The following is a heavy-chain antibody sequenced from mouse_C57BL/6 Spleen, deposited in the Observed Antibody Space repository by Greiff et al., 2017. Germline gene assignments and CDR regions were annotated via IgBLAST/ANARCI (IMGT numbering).Heavy chain of an antibody. CDR3: ARDEGDYGYDGYAMDY. CDR1: GYTFTSYW. CDR2: INPSNGGT. J-gene: IGHJ4*01. D-gene: IGHD2-2*01. V-gene: IGHV1-53*01. Sequence: QVQLQQPGTELVKPGASVKLSCKASGYTFTSYWMHWVKQRPGQGLEWIGNINPSNGGTNYNEKFKSKATLTVDKSSSTAYMQLSSLTAEDSAVYYCARDEGDYGYDGYAMDYWGQGTSVTVSS.